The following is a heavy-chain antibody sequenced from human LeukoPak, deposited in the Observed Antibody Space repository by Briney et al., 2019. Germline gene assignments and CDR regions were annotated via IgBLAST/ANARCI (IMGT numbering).Heavy chain of an antibody. CDR1: GYTFTGYY. CDR3: ARGRYYETNWFDP. D-gene: IGHD3-22*01. Sequence: ASVKVSCKASGYTFTGYYMHWVRQAPGQGLEWMGWINPNSGGTNYAQKFQGWVTMTRDTSISTAYMELSRLRSDDTAVYYCARGRYYETNWFDPWGQGTLVTVSS. CDR2: INPNSGGT. V-gene: IGHV1-2*04. J-gene: IGHJ5*02.